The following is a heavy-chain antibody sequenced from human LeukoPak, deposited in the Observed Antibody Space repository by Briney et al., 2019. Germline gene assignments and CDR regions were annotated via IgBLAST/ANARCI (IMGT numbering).Heavy chain of an antibody. Sequence: SGGSLRLSCAASGFTFSSYSMNWVRQAPGKGLEWVSSISSSSSYIYYADSVKGRFTISRDNAKNSLYLQMNSLRAEDTAVYYCARVGRAYESSGRPFDYWGQGTLVTVS. V-gene: IGHV3-21*01. J-gene: IGHJ4*02. CDR1: GFTFSSYS. D-gene: IGHD3-22*01. CDR3: ARVGRAYESSGRPFDY. CDR2: ISSSSSYI.